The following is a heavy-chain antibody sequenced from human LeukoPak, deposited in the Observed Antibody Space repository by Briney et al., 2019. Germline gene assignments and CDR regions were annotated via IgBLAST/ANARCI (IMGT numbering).Heavy chain of an antibody. CDR1: GGSISSSSYY. V-gene: IGHV4-39*01. CDR3: ARHASLEALIRYYYYMDV. J-gene: IGHJ6*03. Sequence: SETLSLTCTVSGGSISSSSYYWGWIRQPPGKGLEWIGSIYYSGSTYYNPSLKSRVTISVDTSKNQFSLKLSSVTAADTAVYYRARHASLEALIRYYYYMDVWGKGTTVTVSS. D-gene: IGHD3-3*01. CDR2: IYYSGST.